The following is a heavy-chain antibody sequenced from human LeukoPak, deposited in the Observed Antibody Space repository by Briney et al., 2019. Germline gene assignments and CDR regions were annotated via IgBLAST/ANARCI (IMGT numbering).Heavy chain of an antibody. D-gene: IGHD3-3*01. CDR2: VYYTGST. CDR1: RGSISSYY. CDR3: ARAYDFWSGYYVLDY. V-gene: IGHV4-59*01. J-gene: IGHJ4*02. Sequence: ASETLSLTCTVSRGSISSYYWSWIRQPPGKGLEWIGYVYYTGSTNYNPSLKSRVTISVDTSKNQFSLNLSSVTAGDTAVYHCARAYDFWSGYYVLDYWGQGTLVTVSS.